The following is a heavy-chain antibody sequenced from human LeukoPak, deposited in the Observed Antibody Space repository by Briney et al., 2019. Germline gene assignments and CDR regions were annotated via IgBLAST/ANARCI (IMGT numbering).Heavy chain of an antibody. Sequence: GASVKVSCKASGYTFINHWMHWVRQAPGQGLEWVGLINPTGSATLYAQKFQGRVTLTRDMSTNTDHMELGSLKSEDTAVYYCARDNSVGDIAWWFDPWGQGTLVTVSS. V-gene: IGHV1-46*01. CDR1: GYTFINHW. CDR2: INPTGSAT. CDR3: ARDNSVGDIAWWFDP. D-gene: IGHD3-10*01. J-gene: IGHJ5*02.